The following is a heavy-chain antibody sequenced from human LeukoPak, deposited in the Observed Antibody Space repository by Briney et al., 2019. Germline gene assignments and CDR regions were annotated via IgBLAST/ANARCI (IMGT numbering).Heavy chain of an antibody. D-gene: IGHD5-18*01. CDR3: AKVGSFYGYSYGYAPNYYYYYMDV. Sequence: GGSLRLSCAASGFTFSSYSMNWVRQAPGKGLEWVSYISSSSSTIYYADSVKGRFTISRDNAKNTLYLQMNSLRAEDTAVYYCAKVGSFYGYSYGYAPNYYYYYMDVWGKGTTVTVSS. CDR1: GFTFSSYS. CDR2: ISSSSSTI. V-gene: IGHV3-48*01. J-gene: IGHJ6*03.